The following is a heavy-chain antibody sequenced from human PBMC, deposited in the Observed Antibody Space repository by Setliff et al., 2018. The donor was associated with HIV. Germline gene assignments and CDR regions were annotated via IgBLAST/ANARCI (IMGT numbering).Heavy chain of an antibody. V-gene: IGHV1-69*13. Sequence: ASVKVSCKASGGTFSSYAISWVRQAPGQGLEWMGGIIPIFGTTNYAQKFQGRVTITADEWTSTAYMELSSLRSEDTAVYYCARDPSIAVAGAAVWGPGTTVTVSS. CDR1: GGTFSSYA. J-gene: IGHJ6*02. D-gene: IGHD6-19*01. CDR3: ARDPSIAVAGAAV. CDR2: IIPIFGTT.